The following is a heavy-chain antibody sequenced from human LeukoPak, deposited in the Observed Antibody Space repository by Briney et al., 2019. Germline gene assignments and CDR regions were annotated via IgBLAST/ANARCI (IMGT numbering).Heavy chain of an antibody. V-gene: IGHV3-53*01. J-gene: IGHJ3*02. Sequence: GGSLRLSCAASGFSVSSNYMSWVRQAPGKGLEWVSVIYSGGSTYYADSVKGRFTISRDNSKNTLYLQMKSLRAEDTAVYYCARDRGYSTFDIWGQGTMVTVSS. D-gene: IGHD5-18*01. CDR1: GFSVSSNY. CDR3: ARDRGYSTFDI. CDR2: IYSGGST.